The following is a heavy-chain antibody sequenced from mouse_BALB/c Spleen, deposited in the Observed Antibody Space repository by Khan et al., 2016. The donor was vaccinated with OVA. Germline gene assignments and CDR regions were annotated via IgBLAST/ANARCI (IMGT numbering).Heavy chain of an antibody. CDR1: GFSLTSYG. V-gene: IGHV2-2*02. CDR3: GRNYDYDEGLDY. D-gene: IGHD2-4*01. CDR2: IWSGGST. J-gene: IGHJ3*01. Sequence: QVQLKQSGPGLVQPSQSLSITCTVSGFSLTSYGVHWVRQSPGKGLEWLGVIWSGGSTDYNAAFISRLSISKDNSKSQVFFKMNSLQANDTAIYCCGRNYDYDEGLDYWGQGTLVTVSA.